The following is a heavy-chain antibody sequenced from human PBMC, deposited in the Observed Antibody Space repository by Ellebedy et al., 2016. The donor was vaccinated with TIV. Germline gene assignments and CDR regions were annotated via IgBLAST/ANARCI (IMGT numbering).Heavy chain of an antibody. Sequence: AASVKVSCKASGGTLSIYAISWARQAPGQGLEWMGWINPNSGGTIYAQKFQGRVTMTRDTSISTAYMELSRLKSDDTAVYYCARYISEYTSSWFNWFDPWGQGTLVTVSS. CDR3: ARYISEYTSSWFNWFDP. V-gene: IGHV1-2*02. CDR1: GGTLSIYA. CDR2: INPNSGGT. D-gene: IGHD6-13*01. J-gene: IGHJ5*02.